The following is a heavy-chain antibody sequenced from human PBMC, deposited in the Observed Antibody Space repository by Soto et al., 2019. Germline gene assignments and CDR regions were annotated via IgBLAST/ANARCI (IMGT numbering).Heavy chain of an antibody. CDR3: ARVEMATIGDAFDI. D-gene: IGHD5-12*01. CDR2: IYYSVST. V-gene: IGHV4-61*01. J-gene: IGHJ3*02. Sequence: SETLSLTCTVSGGSVSSGSYYWSWIRQPPGKGLEWIGYIYYSVSTNYNPSLKSRVTISVDTSKNQFSLKLSSVTAADTAVYYCARVEMATIGDAFDIWGQGTMVTVSS. CDR1: GGSVSSGSYY.